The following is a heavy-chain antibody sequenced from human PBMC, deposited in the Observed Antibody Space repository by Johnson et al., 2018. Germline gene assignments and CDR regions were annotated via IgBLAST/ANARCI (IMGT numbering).Heavy chain of an antibody. CDR3: ATPISAGAEYFQH. V-gene: IGHV1-69*01. D-gene: IGHD3-3*01. CDR2: FIPIFGAA. Sequence: QVQLVESGAEVKKPGSSVKVSCKASGGTFSSYGISWVRQAPGQGLEWMGGFIPIFGAANYGQKFQGRVTITADESTNTAYMGLSSLRSEDTAVYYCATPISAGAEYFQHWGQGTLVTVSS. J-gene: IGHJ1*01. CDR1: GGTFSSYG.